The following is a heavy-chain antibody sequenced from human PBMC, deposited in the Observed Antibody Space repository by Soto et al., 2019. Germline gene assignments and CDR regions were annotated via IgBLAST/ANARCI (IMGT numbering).Heavy chain of an antibody. V-gene: IGHV1-18*01. CDR2: ISAYNGNT. CDR3: AGDAGASGELYY. D-gene: IGHD3-16*01. Sequence: QVQLVQSGAEVKKPGASVKVSCKASGYTFTSYGISWVRQAPGQGLEWMGWISAYNGNTNYAQKLQGRVTMTTDTTQSKGYMELRSLGSDDTAVYCLAGDAGASGELYYWGQGTLVTVSS. CDR1: GYTFTSYG. J-gene: IGHJ4*02.